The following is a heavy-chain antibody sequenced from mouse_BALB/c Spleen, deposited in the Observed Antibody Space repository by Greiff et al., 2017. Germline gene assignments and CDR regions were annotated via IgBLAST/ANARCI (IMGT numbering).Heavy chain of an antibody. Sequence: VQLKESGPSLVQPSQSLSITCTVSGFSLTSYGVHWVRQSPGKGLEWLGVIWRGGSTDYNAAFMSRLSITKDNSKSQVFFKMNSLQADDTAIYYCAKNMGGYYWYFDVWGAGTTVTVSS. D-gene: IGHD1-1*02. J-gene: IGHJ1*01. V-gene: IGHV2-5-1*01. CDR2: IWRGGST. CDR3: AKNMGGYYWYFDV. CDR1: GFSLTSYG.